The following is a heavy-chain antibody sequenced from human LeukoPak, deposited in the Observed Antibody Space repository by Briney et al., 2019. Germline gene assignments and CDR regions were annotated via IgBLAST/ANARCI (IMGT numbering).Heavy chain of an antibody. CDR2: INWSAGRT. V-gene: IGHV3-20*04. J-gene: IGHJ4*02. Sequence: GGSLRLSCVVSGFNFEDYGMSWVRQGPGKGLEWVSSINWSAGRTGYADSVKGRFTISRDNAKNSLYLQMNSLRAEDTAFYYCTRGGPAYCVADCYDFDYWGQGSLVTVSS. CDR3: TRGGPAYCVADCYDFDY. D-gene: IGHD2-21*02. CDR1: GFNFEDYG.